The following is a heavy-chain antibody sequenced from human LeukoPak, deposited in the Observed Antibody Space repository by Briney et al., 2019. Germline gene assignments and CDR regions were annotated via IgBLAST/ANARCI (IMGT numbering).Heavy chain of an antibody. CDR3: AREGDSSGLGSRAFDI. J-gene: IGHJ3*02. CDR2: VSGSGGST. CDR1: GFTFSSYG. D-gene: IGHD6-25*01. Sequence: GGSLRLSCAASGFTFSSYGMSWVRQAPGKGLEWVSAVSGSGGSTYYADSVKGRFTISRDNSKNTLYLQMNSLRAEDTAVYYCAREGDSSGLGSRAFDIWGQGTMVTVSS. V-gene: IGHV3-23*01.